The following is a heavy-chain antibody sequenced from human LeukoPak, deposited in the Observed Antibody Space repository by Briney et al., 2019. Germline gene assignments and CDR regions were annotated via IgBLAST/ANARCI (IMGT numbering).Heavy chain of an antibody. D-gene: IGHD4-17*01. CDR2: MYPGDSDT. CDR3: ERNPFPATYGDGDY. J-gene: IGHJ4*01. Sequence: GEALKISCNGSGYTLIGWVRQMPGQGLEWVGSMYPGDSDTRYSPSVQGQVTSSADKYTTTASLQWSSLKASDTAMYYCERNPFPATYGDGDYWGQGTLVTVSS. CDR1: GYTL. V-gene: IGHV5-51*01.